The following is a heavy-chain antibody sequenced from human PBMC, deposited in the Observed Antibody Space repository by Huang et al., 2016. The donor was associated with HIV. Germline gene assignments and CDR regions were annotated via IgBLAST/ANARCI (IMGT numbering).Heavy chain of an antibody. V-gene: IGHV4-30-4*08. J-gene: IGHJ4*02. Sequence: QVQLQESGPGLVKPSQTLSLTCTVSGDSIRSGGYYWTWIRQSPSTGLEWIGYIDYRGSSDYNPSLKSRVSISIDAFKNRVSLKLKSVTVADTAVYYCARAPATHSVFFYWGQGTLVTVSA. D-gene: IGHD3-3*01. CDR1: GDSIRSGGYY. CDR3: ARAPATHSVFFY. CDR2: IDYRGSS.